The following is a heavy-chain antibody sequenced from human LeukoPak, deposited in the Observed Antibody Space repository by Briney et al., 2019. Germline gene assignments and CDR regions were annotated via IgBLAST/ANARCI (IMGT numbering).Heavy chain of an antibody. CDR3: TTDQSPRRIMITFGGVRYHY. Sequence: RPGGSLRLSCAASGFTFTNAWMSWVRQPPGKGLEWVGRIKSKTDGGTTDYAAPVKGRFTISRDDSKNTMYLQMNSLKTEDTAVYYCTTDQSPRRIMITFGGVRYHYWGQGTLVTVSS. J-gene: IGHJ4*02. D-gene: IGHD3-16*01. CDR2: IKSKTDGGTT. CDR1: GFTFTNAW. V-gene: IGHV3-15*01.